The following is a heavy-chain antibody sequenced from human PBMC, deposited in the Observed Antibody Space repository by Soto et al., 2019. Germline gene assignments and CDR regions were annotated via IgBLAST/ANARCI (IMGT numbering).Heavy chain of an antibody. CDR3: ARLGSGWYQLDY. J-gene: IGHJ4*02. D-gene: IGHD6-19*01. V-gene: IGHV4-30-4*01. Sequence: SETLSLTCTVSGGSISSGDYYWRWIRQPPGKGLEWIGYIYYSGSTYYNPSLKSRVTISVDTSKNQFSLKLSPVTAADTAVYYCARLGSGWYQLDYWGQGTLVTVS. CDR2: IYYSGST. CDR1: GGSISSGDYY.